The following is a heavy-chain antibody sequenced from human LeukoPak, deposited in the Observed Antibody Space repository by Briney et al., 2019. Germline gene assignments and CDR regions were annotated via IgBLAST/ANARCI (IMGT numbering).Heavy chain of an antibody. CDR1: GFTFSSYA. CDR2: TSGSGGST. V-gene: IGHV3-23*01. J-gene: IGHJ4*02. D-gene: IGHD3-10*01. CDR3: AKLLWFGELLC. Sequence: PGGSLRLSCAASGFTFSSYAMSWVRQAPGKGLEWVSATSGSGGSTYYADSVKGRFTISRDNSKNTLYLQMNSLRAEDTAVYSCAKLLWFGELLCWGQGTLVTVSS.